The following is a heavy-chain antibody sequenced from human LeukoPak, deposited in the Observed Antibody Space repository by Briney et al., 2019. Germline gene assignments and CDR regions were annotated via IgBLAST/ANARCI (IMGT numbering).Heavy chain of an antibody. Sequence: SETLSLTCTVSGGSISSYYWSWIRQPPGKGLEWIGNIYYSGSTNYNPSLKSRVTISVDTSKNQFSLKLSSVTAADTAVYYCARAAPGFYDSSGYYYVGAFDIWGQGTMVTVSS. CDR3: ARAAPGFYDSSGYYYVGAFDI. CDR2: IYYSGST. D-gene: IGHD3-22*01. J-gene: IGHJ3*02. V-gene: IGHV4-59*01. CDR1: GGSISSYY.